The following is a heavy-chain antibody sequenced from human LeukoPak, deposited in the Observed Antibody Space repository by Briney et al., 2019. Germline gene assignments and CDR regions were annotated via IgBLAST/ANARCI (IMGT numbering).Heavy chain of an antibody. Sequence: PSETLSLTCTVSGGSISSYYWSWIRQPPGKGLEWIGYIYYSGSTNYNPSLKSRVTISVDTSKNQFSLKLSSVTAADTAVYYCASAFDWLLGFDYWGQGTLVTVSS. CDR3: ASAFDWLLGFDY. CDR1: GGSISSYY. J-gene: IGHJ4*02. V-gene: IGHV4-59*08. CDR2: IYYSGST. D-gene: IGHD3-9*01.